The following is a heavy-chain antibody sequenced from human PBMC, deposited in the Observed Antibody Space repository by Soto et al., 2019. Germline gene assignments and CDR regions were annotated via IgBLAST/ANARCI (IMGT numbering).Heavy chain of an antibody. D-gene: IGHD2-2*01. V-gene: IGHV1-2*02. CDR3: ARSILHVTLPLGN. CDR1: GHTFSGYY. CDR2: INTLSGDT. J-gene: IGHJ4*02. Sequence: ASVKVSCKASGHTFSGYYMHWVRQAPGQGLEWMGWINTLSGDTSFPQKFQGRLAMTRDTSVDTVFMEVSRLTSDDTAIYYCARSILHVTLPLGNWGQGTLVTVSS.